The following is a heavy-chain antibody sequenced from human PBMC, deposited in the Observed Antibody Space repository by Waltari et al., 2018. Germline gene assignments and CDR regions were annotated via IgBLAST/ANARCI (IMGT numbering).Heavy chain of an antibody. V-gene: IGHV3-74*01. D-gene: IGHD3-22*01. CDR1: GFPFRSHW. CDR2: MKSDGSST. J-gene: IGHJ4*02. Sequence: EVQLVESGGGLVQPGVSLRLSCAAYGFPFRSHWMYWVRKTTGKGRGWVAGMKSDGSSTSYADSVKGRVTISRDNAKNTLYLQMNSLRAEDTAVYYCVRDSSGTYWGQGTQVTVSS. CDR3: VRDSSGTY.